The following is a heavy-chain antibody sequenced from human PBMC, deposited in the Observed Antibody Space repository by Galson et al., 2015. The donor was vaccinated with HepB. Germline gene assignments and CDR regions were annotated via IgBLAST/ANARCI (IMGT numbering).Heavy chain of an antibody. D-gene: IGHD3-16*02. CDR1: GYTFTSYG. CDR2: ISAYNGNT. V-gene: IGHV1-18*04. J-gene: IGHJ4*02. Sequence: SVKVSCKASGYTFTSYGISWVRQAPGQGLEWMGWISAYNGNTNYAQKLQGRVTMTTGTSTSTAYMELRSLRSDDTAVYYCARGSSLVLYVWGSYPEYYFDYWGQGTLVTVSS. CDR3: ARGSSLVLYVWGSYPEYYFDY.